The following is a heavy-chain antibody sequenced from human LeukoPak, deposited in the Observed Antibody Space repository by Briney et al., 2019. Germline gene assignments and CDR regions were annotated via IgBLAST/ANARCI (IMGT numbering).Heavy chain of an antibody. J-gene: IGHJ5*01. CDR3: AKDAYSSGRYNWFES. CDR1: GFIFDEYA. V-gene: IGHV3-43D*03. D-gene: IGHD6-19*01. Sequence: GGSLRLSCAASGFIFDEYAMHWVRQAPGKGLEWVSGINWDGTNTYYADSVQGRFSVSRDNSKNFLYLQMKSLRVEDTALYYCAKDAYSSGRYNWFESWGQGTLVTVSS. CDR2: INWDGTNT.